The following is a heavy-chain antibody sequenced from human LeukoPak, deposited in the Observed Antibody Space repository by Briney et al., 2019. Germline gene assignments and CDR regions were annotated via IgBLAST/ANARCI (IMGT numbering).Heavy chain of an antibody. CDR2: INQDGNKI. D-gene: IGHD3-22*01. Sequence: GGSLRLSCAASGFTFSTYWMSWFRQAPGKGLEWVANINQDGNKIYYMDSVKGRFSISRDNAKNSLFLQMNSLRAEDTAVYYCAKDGRGDHDRSGYTSYFFNYWGQGTLVTVSS. CDR1: GFTFSTYW. V-gene: IGHV3-7*01. CDR3: AKDGRGDHDRSGYTSYFFNY. J-gene: IGHJ4*02.